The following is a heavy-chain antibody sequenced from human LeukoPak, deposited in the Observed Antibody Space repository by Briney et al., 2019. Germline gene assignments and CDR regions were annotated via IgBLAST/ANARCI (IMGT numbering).Heavy chain of an antibody. J-gene: IGHJ2*01. CDR3: ARVKGDYGDYYWYFDL. Sequence: ASVKVSCKASGYTFTSYYMHWVRQAPGQGLEWMGIINPSGGSTSYAQKFQGRVTMTRDTSTSTVYMELSSLRSEDTAVYYCARVKGDYGDYYWYFDLWGRGTLVTVSS. D-gene: IGHD4-17*01. V-gene: IGHV1-46*01. CDR2: INPSGGST. CDR1: GYTFTSYY.